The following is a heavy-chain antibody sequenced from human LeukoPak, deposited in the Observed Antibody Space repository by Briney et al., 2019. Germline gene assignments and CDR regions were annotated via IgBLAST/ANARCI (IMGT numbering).Heavy chain of an antibody. Sequence: SETLSLTCTVSGGSISSYYWSWIRQPPGKGLEWIGYIYYSGSTNYNPSLKSRVTMSVDTSKNQFSLKLSSVTAADTAVYYCARSRGYSYGWNLDYWGQGTLVTVSS. CDR3: ARSRGYSYGWNLDY. J-gene: IGHJ4*02. CDR1: GGSISSYY. V-gene: IGHV4-59*01. CDR2: IYYSGST. D-gene: IGHD5-18*01.